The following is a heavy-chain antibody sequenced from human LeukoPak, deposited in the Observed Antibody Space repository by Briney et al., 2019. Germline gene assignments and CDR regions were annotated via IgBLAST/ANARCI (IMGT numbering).Heavy chain of an antibody. CDR2: ISSSGSTI. J-gene: IGHJ4*02. V-gene: IGHV3-11*01. D-gene: IGHD5-18*01. CDR1: GFSFSDYY. Sequence: PGASLSPSRAASGFSFSDYYTSSTRLPAGKGLGWVSYISSSGSTIYYADAVKGRFTISRDNAKNSLYLQMNSLRAEDTAVYYCARAAMVRLLFDYWGQGTLVTVSS. CDR3: ARAAMVRLLFDY.